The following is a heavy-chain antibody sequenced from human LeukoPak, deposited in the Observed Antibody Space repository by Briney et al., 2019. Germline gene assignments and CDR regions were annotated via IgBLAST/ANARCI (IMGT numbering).Heavy chain of an antibody. J-gene: IGHJ4*02. CDR3: ARVHYDILTGYSYFDY. V-gene: IGHV1-69*05. CDR2: IIPIFGTA. Sequence: GASVKVSCKASGGTFSSYAISWVRQAPGQGLEWMGGIIPIFGTANYAQKLQGRVTMTTDTSTSTAYMELRSLRSDDTAVYYCARVHYDILTGYSYFDYWGQGTLVTVSS. CDR1: GGTFSSYA. D-gene: IGHD3-9*01.